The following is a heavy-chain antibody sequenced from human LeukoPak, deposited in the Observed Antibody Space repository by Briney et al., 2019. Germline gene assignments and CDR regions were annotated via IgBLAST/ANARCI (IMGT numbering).Heavy chain of an antibody. CDR3: ARDATLVRGVIDY. CDR1: GFTFSSYW. V-gene: IGHV3-74*01. D-gene: IGHD3-10*01. CDR2: INSDGSST. J-gene: IGHJ4*02. Sequence: PGGSLRLSCAASGFTFSSYWMHWVRQAPGKGLVWVSRINSDGSSTSYADSVKGRFAISRDTANNTLYLQMNSVRAEDTAVYYCARDATLVRGVIDYWGQGTLVTVSS.